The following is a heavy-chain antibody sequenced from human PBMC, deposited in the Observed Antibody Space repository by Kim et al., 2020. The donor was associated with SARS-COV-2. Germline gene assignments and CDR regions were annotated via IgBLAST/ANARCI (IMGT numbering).Heavy chain of an antibody. CDR2: IYYSGYT. D-gene: IGHD2-2*01. CDR1: GGSIGSTTYY. V-gene: IGHV4-39*01. Sequence: SETLSLTCTVFGGSIGSTTYYWGWIRQPPGKGLEWIGSIYYSGYTYYNPSLRSRVTISLDTSKKQFSLKLSSVTAADTAVYYCARHLNSASFYAGLDVWGQGTTLPVPS. CDR3: ARHLNSASFYAGLDV. J-gene: IGHJ6*02.